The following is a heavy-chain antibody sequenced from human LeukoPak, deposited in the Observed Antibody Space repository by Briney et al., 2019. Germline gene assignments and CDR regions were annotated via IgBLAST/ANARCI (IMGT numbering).Heavy chain of an antibody. J-gene: IGHJ4*02. V-gene: IGHV4-34*01. Sequence: SSETLSLTCAVYGGSFSGYYWSWIRQPPGKGLEWIGEINHSGSTNYNPSLKSRVTISVDTSKNQFSLKLSSVTAADTAVYYCARGRYGSGSYRDYWGQGTLVTVSS. D-gene: IGHD3-10*01. CDR1: GGSFSGYY. CDR2: INHSGST. CDR3: ARGRYGSGSYRDY.